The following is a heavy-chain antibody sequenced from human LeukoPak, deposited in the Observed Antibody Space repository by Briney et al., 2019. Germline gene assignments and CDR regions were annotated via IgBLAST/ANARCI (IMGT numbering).Heavy chain of an antibody. D-gene: IGHD2-2*01. CDR2: IYSGGST. CDR3: AREHCSSTSCHFDY. CDR1: GFTVSSNY. Sequence: GGSLRLSCAASGFTVSSNYTSWVRQAPGKGLEWVSVIYSGGSTYYADSVKGRFTISRDNSKNTLYLQMNSLRAEDTAVYYRAREHCSSTSCHFDYWGQGTLVTVSS. V-gene: IGHV3-53*01. J-gene: IGHJ4*02.